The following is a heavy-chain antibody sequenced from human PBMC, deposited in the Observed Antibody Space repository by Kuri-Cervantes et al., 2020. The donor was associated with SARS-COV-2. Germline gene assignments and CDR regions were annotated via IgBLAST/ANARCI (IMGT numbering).Heavy chain of an antibody. Sequence: GESLKISCAASGFTFSGHWIHWVRQAPGKGLEWVANIKQDGSEKYYVDSVKGRFTISRDNAKNSLYLQMNSLRAEDTAVYYCARDHSGWSLWGQGTLVTVSS. CDR2: IKQDGSEK. V-gene: IGHV3-7*03. CDR3: ARDHSGWSL. J-gene: IGHJ4*02. D-gene: IGHD6-19*01. CDR1: GFTFSGHW.